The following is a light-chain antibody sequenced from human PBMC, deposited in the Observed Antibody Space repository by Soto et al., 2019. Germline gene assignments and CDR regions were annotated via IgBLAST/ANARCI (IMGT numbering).Light chain of an antibody. CDR2: KAS. CDR3: QQYKSPFLA. V-gene: IGKV1-5*03. Sequence: DIHMTQSPSTLSAYVGDRVTITCRASQSVDIWLAWYQQKPGKLPNLLIYKASSLEGGVTSRFSGSGSGTELTRTISSLQPDDVATYFCQQYKSPFLAFGQGTKVEMK. J-gene: IGKJ1*01. CDR1: QSVDIW.